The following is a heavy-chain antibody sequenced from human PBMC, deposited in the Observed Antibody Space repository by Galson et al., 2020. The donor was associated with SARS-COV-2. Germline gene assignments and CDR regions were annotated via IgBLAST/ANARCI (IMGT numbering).Heavy chain of an antibody. Sequence: GESLKISCAASGFTFSSYAMHWVRQAPGKGLEWVAVISYDGSNKYYADSVKGRFTISRDNSKNTLYLQMNSLRAEDTAVYYCARALLWLGEHFDYWGQGTLVTVSS. J-gene: IGHJ4*02. V-gene: IGHV3-30*04. D-gene: IGHD3-10*01. CDR2: ISYDGSNK. CDR1: GFTFSSYA. CDR3: ARALLWLGEHFDY.